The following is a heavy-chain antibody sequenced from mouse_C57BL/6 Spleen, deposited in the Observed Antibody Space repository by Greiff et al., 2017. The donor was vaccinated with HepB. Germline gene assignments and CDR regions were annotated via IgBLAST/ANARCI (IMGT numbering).Heavy chain of an antibody. D-gene: IGHD1-1*01. CDR3: ARNYSRRVYAMDY. CDR2: IYPGSGST. V-gene: IGHV1-55*01. J-gene: IGHJ4*01. Sequence: VKLQQPGAELVKPGASVKMSCKASGYTFTSYWITWVKQRPGQGLEWIGDIYPGSGSTNYNEKFKSKATLTVDTSSSTAYMQLSSLTSEDSAVYYCARNYSRRVYAMDYWGQGTSVTVSS. CDR1: GYTFTSYW.